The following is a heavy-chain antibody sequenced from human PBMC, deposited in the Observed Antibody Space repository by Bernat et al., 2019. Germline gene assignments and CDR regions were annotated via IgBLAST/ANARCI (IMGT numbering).Heavy chain of an antibody. D-gene: IGHD6-6*01. J-gene: IGHJ4*02. CDR1: GFTFSSYA. V-gene: IGHV3-30-3*02. CDR2: ISYDGSNK. CDR3: AKYSSSSHY. Sequence: QVQLVESGGGVVQPGRSLRLSCAASGFTFSSYAMHWVRQAPGKGLEWVAVISYDGSNKYYADSVKGRFTISRDNSKNTLYLQMNSLRAEDTAVYYCAKYSSSSHYWGQGTLVTVSS.